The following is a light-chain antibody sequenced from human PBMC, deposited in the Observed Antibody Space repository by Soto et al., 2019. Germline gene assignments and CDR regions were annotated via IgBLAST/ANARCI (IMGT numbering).Light chain of an antibody. CDR1: QSVSSY. J-gene: IGKJ3*01. V-gene: IGKV3-11*01. CDR3: KQRSHWPPT. CDR2: DAS. Sequence: EIVLTQSPATLSLSPGERATLSCRASQSVSSYLAWYQQKPGQAPRLLIYDASNRATGIPARFSGSGSGTDFTLTISSLEPEDFAVYYCKQRSHWPPTFGHGTKVDIK.